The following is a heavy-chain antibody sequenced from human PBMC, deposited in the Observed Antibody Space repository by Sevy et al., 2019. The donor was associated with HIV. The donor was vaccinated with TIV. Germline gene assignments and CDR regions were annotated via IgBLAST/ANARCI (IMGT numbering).Heavy chain of an antibody. J-gene: IGHJ5*02. V-gene: IGHV4-59*03. CDR2: VYYSGST. Sequence: SETLSLTCTVSGGPMTTYYWSWLRQPPGKGLEWIGYVYYSGSTNYNPSLKSRVTISVDTSKNQFSLKLTSVTAADTAVYYCAKGFYGAFAPWGQGTLVTASS. CDR1: GGPMTTYY. D-gene: IGHD4-17*01. CDR3: AKGFYGAFAP.